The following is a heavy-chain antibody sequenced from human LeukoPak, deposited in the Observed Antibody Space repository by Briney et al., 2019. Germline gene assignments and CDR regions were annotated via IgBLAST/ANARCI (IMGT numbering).Heavy chain of an antibody. CDR1: GGSISSGSYY. Sequence: RPSETLSLTCTVSGGSISSGSYYWSWIRQPAGKGLEWIGRIYTSGSTNYNPSLKSRVTISVDTSKNQFSLKLSSVTAADTAVYYCARGYYYFDHWGQGTLVIVAS. J-gene: IGHJ4*02. D-gene: IGHD6-13*01. CDR3: ARGYYYFDH. V-gene: IGHV4-61*02. CDR2: IYTSGST.